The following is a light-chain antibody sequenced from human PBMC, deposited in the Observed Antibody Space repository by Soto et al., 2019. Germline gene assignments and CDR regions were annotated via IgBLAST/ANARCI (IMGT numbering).Light chain of an antibody. CDR2: EVT. V-gene: IGLV2-8*01. CDR3: SSYAGSNNFV. Sequence: QSVLTQPPSASGSPGQSVTIPCTGTSSDVGGYNFVSWYQQYPGKAPKLIIYEVTKWPSGVPDRFSGSKSGNTASLTVSGLQTDDEADYYCSSYAGSNNFVFGTGTKVTVL. CDR1: SSDVGGYNF. J-gene: IGLJ1*01.